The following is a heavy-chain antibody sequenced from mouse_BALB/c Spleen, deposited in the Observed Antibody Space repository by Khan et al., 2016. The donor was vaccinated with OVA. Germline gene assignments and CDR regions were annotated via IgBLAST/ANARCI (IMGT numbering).Heavy chain of an antibody. V-gene: IGHV14-1*02. D-gene: IGHD2-10*02. CDR2: IDPENGDT. CDR3: VRFGYGNYWFAY. Sequence: VQLQQSGAELVRPGALVKLSCKASGFNIKDYYMNWVKQRPEQGLEWIGWIDPENGDTIYDPKFQGKASITADTSSNTAYLHLSSLTSEDTAVYYCVRFGYGNYWFAYWGQGTLVTVSA. J-gene: IGHJ3*01. CDR1: GFNIKDYY.